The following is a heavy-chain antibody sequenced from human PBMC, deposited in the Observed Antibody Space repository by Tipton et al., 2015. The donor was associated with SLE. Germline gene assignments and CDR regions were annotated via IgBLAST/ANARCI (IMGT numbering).Heavy chain of an antibody. CDR1: GNSFTSYW. D-gene: IGHD4-23*01. V-gene: IGHV5-10-1*01. Sequence: QLVQSGAEVKKPGGSLRISCKVSGNSFTSYWINWVRQMPGKGLEWMGRIDPSDSYTNYSPSFQGHVTFSADQSISTAYLQWSSLKASDTAMYYCARRETGDNSGDAFDIWGQGTMVTVSS. J-gene: IGHJ3*02. CDR2: IDPSDSYT. CDR3: ARRETGDNSGDAFDI.